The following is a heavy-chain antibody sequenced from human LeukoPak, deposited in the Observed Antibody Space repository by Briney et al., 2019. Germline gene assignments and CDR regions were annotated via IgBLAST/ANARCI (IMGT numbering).Heavy chain of an antibody. CDR1: GFTFSSYG. CDR2: INHSGST. CDR3: ARHRRRSWYSLGWFDP. V-gene: IGHV4-34*01. Sequence: GSLRLSCAASGFTFSSYGMSWVRQAPGKGLEWIGEINHSGSTNYNPSLKSRVTISVDTSKNQFSLKLSSVTAADTAVYYCARHRRRSWYSLGWFDPWGQGTLVTVSS. D-gene: IGHD6-13*01. J-gene: IGHJ5*02.